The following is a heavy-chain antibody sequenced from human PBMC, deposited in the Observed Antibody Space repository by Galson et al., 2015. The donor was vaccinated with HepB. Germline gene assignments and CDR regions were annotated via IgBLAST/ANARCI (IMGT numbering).Heavy chain of an antibody. CDR2: IFTGGSA. J-gene: IGHJ5*02. D-gene: IGHD3-22*01. Sequence: LRLSCAASGFTVSNNYVSWVRQAPGKGLEWVSVIFTGGSAHYADSVKGRFTISRDNSKNTVYLQMNSLRAEDTAVYYCARENYDSRGYYYGWFDPWGQGTLVTVSS. CDR3: ARENYDSRGYYYGWFDP. CDR1: GFTVSNNY. V-gene: IGHV3-66*01.